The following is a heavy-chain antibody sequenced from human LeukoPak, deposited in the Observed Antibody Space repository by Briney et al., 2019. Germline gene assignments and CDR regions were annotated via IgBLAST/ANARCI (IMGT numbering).Heavy chain of an antibody. D-gene: IGHD2-2*01. CDR1: GXTFSSYG. J-gene: IGHJ1*01. CDR2: ISYDGSNK. V-gene: IGHV3-30*18. Sequence: GRSLRLSCAASGXTFSSYGMHWVRQAPGKGLEWVAVISYDGSNKYYADSVKGRFTISRDNSKNTLYLQMNSLRAEDTAVYYCAKGYCSSTSCLPFQHWGQGTLVTVSS. CDR3: AKGYCSSTSCLPFQH.